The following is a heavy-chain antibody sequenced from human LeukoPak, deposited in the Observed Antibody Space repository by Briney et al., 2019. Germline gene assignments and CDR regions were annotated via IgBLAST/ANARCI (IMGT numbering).Heavy chain of an antibody. Sequence: GGSLRLSCAASGFTFSLYAMSWVRQAPGKGLEWVSAISGSADSTYYADSVRGRFTISRDNSKNTLYLQVNSLRAEDTAVYYCAKYKAFMVRGVIDYWGQGTLVTVSS. D-gene: IGHD3-10*01. V-gene: IGHV3-23*01. CDR3: AKYKAFMVRGVIDY. J-gene: IGHJ4*02. CDR2: ISGSADST. CDR1: GFTFSLYA.